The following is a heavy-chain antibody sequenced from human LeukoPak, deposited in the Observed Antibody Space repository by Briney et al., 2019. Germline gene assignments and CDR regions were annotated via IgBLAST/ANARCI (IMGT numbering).Heavy chain of an antibody. CDR2: INHSGST. Sequence: PSETQSLTCAVYGGSFSGYYWSWIRQPPGKGLEWIGEINHSGSTNYNPSLKSRVTISVDTSKNQFSLKLSSVTAADTAVYYCARGRRYSGYDSRYFDLWGRGTLVTVSS. CDR1: GGSFSGYY. V-gene: IGHV4-34*01. CDR3: ARGRRYSGYDSRYFDL. J-gene: IGHJ2*01. D-gene: IGHD5-12*01.